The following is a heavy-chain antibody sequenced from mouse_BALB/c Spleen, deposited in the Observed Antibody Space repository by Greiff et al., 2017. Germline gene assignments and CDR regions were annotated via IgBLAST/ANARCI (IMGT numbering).Heavy chain of an antibody. CDR3: ATNSLLRLRYAMDY. CDR1: GYTFSSYW. Sequence: VQLQQSGAELMKPGASVKISCKATGYTFSSYWIEWVKQRPGHGLEWIGEILPGSGSTNYNEKFKGKATFTADTSSNTAYMQLSSLTSEDSAVYYCATNSLLRLRYAMDYWGQGTSVTVSS. CDR2: ILPGSGST. V-gene: IGHV1-9*01. J-gene: IGHJ4*01. D-gene: IGHD1-2*01.